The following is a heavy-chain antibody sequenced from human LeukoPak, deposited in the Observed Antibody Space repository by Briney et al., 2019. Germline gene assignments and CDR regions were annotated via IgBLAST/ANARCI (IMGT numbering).Heavy chain of an antibody. D-gene: IGHD3-3*01. V-gene: IGHV3-64*02. CDR3: ARAFRPASDPHDFYDF. J-gene: IGHJ3*01. CDR2: IIPSGDRT. Sequence: TGGSLRLSCAASGLTFTNHPVHWVRQASGKRLKYVSAIIPSGDRTWYTDSVKGRFTISRDNSKNTMYLQMGSLRPEDMGVYYCARAFRPASDPHDFYDFWGRGTTVTVSS. CDR1: GLTFTNHP.